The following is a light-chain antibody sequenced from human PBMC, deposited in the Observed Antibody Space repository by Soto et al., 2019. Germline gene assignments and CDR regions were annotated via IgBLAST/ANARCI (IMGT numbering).Light chain of an antibody. J-gene: IGKJ3*01. CDR3: QQASTFPFT. Sequence: DIQMTQSPSSVSASLGDRVTITCRANQDIFSWLAWYQQKPGEAPKLLISAASSLQSGVPSRFSGSGSGTDFTLTISSLQPEDFATYYCQQASTFPFTFGPGTKVDIK. CDR2: AAS. V-gene: IGKV1-12*01. CDR1: QDIFSW.